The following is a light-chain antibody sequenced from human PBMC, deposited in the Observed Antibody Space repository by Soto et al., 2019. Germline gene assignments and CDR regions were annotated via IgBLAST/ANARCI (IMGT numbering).Light chain of an antibody. CDR3: QQYNNWPET. CDR1: QSVSSN. Sequence: EIVMTQSPATLYVSPGERATLSCRASQSVSSNLAWYQQKPGQAPRLLIYGASTRATGIPARFSGSGSGTEFTLTISSLQPEDFAVYYCQQYNNWPETFGQGTKV. CDR2: GAS. V-gene: IGKV3-15*01. J-gene: IGKJ1*01.